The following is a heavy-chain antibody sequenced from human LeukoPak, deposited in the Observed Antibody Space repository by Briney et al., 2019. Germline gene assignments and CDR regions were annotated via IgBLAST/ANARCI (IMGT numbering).Heavy chain of an antibody. CDR3: ARDQGSLTRSWYTGY. J-gene: IGHJ4*02. Sequence: GASVKVSCKASGYTFTGYYMHWVRQAPGQGLEWMGWISPNSGATNYAQNFQGRVTMTRDTSITTAYMDLSSLTPDDTAVYFCARDQGSLTRSWYTGYWGQGTQVTASS. D-gene: IGHD6-13*01. CDR1: GYTFTGYY. V-gene: IGHV1-2*02. CDR2: ISPNSGAT.